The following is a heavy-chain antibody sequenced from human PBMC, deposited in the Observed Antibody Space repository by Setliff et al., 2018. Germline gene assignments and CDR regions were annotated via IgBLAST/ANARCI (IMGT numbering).Heavy chain of an antibody. V-gene: IGHV4-59*01. Sequence: SETLSLTCTVSGDSISDASIMAWIRQPPGKGLEFIGYVFYNGAAKYDPSLKSRVTMSVDTSKTQFSLKLNSMTTADTAVYYCARGGSYRYFDYWGQGALVTVSS. CDR1: GDSISDAS. CDR3: ARGGSYRYFDY. CDR2: VFYNGAA. J-gene: IGHJ4*02.